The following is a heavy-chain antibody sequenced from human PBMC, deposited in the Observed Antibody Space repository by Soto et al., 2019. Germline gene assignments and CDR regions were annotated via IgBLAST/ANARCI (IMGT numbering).Heavy chain of an antibody. Sequence: QVRLVQSGAEVKKPGGSVKVYCEASGYTFTTYGIRWVRRSPGQGLEWMWWIGGNNGYTADAQNFQGRVIIATDTSTSTAYMELRSLRSDETAVYYCARDDCSGPGRLDPWGQGTRVTVSS. CDR1: GYTFTTYG. V-gene: IGHV1-18*01. D-gene: IGHD2-15*01. CDR2: IGGNNGYT. CDR3: ARDDCSGPGRLDP. J-gene: IGHJ5*02.